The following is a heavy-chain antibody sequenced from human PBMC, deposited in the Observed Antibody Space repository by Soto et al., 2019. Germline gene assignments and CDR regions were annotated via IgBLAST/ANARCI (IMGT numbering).Heavy chain of an antibody. CDR3: ARARFGELSQGYYYGMDV. CDR2: IIPIFGTA. J-gene: IGHJ6*02. V-gene: IGHV1-69*13. D-gene: IGHD3-10*01. CDR1: GGTFSSYA. Sequence: GASVKVSCKASGGTFSSYAISWVRQAPGQGLEWMGGIIPIFGTANYAQKFQGRVTITADESTSTAYKELSSLRSEDTAVYYCARARFGELSQGYYYGMDVWGQGTTVTVSS.